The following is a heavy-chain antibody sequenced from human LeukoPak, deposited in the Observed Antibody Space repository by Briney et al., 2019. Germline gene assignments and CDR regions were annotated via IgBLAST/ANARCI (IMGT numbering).Heavy chain of an antibody. Sequence: ASVKVSCKVSGYTLTELSMHWVRQAPGKGLEWMGGFDPEDGETIYAQKFQGRVTMTEDTSTDTAYMELSSLRSEDTAVYYCATGYQPLYRFGAFDIWGQGTMVTVSS. CDR1: GYTLTELS. CDR2: FDPEDGET. J-gene: IGHJ3*02. CDR3: ATGYQPLYRFGAFDI. D-gene: IGHD2-2*02. V-gene: IGHV1-24*01.